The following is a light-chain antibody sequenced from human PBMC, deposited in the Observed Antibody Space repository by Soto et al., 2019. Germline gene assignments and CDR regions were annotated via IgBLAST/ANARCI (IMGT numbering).Light chain of an antibody. J-gene: IGKJ5*01. V-gene: IGKV1-5*03. CDR3: QQYNNWPPVT. Sequence: NQLTQTPSSLSVYLEGRVTITCPASQNIYTWLAWYQQKPAKAPKLPIYEASSLETGVPSRFSGSGAGTEFSPTVSSLQPHDFAVFYCQQYNNWPPVTFGQGTRLEIK. CDR2: EAS. CDR1: QNIYTW.